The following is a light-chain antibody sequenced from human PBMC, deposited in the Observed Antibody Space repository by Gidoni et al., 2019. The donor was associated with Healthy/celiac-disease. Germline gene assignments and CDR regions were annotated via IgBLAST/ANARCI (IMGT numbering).Light chain of an antibody. Sequence: SSELTQAPAVSVALGQTVRITCQGDSLRSYYASWYQQKPGQAPVLVIYGKNNRPSGIPDRFSGSSSGNTAALTITGAQAEDEADYYCNSRDSSGNNRGNWVFGGGTKLTVL. V-gene: IGLV3-19*01. CDR1: SLRSYY. CDR3: NSRDSSGNNRGNWV. CDR2: GKN. J-gene: IGLJ3*02.